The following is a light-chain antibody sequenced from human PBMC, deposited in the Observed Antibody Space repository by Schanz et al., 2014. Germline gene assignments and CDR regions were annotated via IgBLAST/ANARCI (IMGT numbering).Light chain of an antibody. J-gene: IGKJ3*01. CDR1: QGITSW. V-gene: IGKV1-12*01. CDR3: QQYDNLPPTFT. CDR2: DAS. Sequence: DIQMTQSPSSVSASVGARVTITCRASQGITSWLAWYQQKPGKAPKLLIYDASSLQTGVPSRFSGSGSGTDFTLTISGLQPEDFATYYCQQYDNLPPTFTFGPGTKVDIK.